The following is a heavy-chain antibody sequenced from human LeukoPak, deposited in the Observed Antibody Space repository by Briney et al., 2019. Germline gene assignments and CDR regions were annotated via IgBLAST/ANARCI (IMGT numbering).Heavy chain of an antibody. Sequence: SETLSLTCTVSGGSITSSGYYWGWIRQPPGKGLEWIGSFYYSGTTHYNPSLKSRVTIAEDTSKIQFFLKLSSVTAADTAVYYCARGKRDDAFDIWGQGTMVTVSS. V-gene: IGHV4-39*01. CDR1: GGSITSSGYY. J-gene: IGHJ3*02. CDR3: ARGKRDDAFDI. CDR2: FYYSGTT.